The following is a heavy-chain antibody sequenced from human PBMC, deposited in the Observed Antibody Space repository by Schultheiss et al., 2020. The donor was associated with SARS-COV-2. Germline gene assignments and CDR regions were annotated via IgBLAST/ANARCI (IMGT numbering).Heavy chain of an antibody. D-gene: IGHD4-11*01. Sequence: GSLRLSCAASGFPVSGHEMSWVRQAPGKGLEWIGYIYYSVNTWYNPSLKSRVTISGDTSKNQFSLKLNSVTAADTAVYYCARRRQDTNAYSYFDSWGQGTLVTVSS. V-gene: IGHV4-59*08. CDR1: GFPVSGHE. CDR2: IYYSVNT. CDR3: ARRRQDTNAYSYFDS. J-gene: IGHJ4*02.